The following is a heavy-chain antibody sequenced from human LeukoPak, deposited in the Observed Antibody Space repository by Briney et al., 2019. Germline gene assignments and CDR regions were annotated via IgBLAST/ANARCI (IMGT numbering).Heavy chain of an antibody. D-gene: IGHD1-26*01. Sequence: GASVKLSCKASGYTFTSYAMNWVRQAPGHRLEWMGWIIPIFGTANYAQKFQGRVTITADKSTSTAYMELSSLRSEDTAIYYCARLSPLSGSYGYFDYWGQGTLVTVSS. CDR3: ARLSPLSGSYGYFDY. CDR2: IIPIFGTA. CDR1: GYTFTSYA. J-gene: IGHJ4*02. V-gene: IGHV1-69*06.